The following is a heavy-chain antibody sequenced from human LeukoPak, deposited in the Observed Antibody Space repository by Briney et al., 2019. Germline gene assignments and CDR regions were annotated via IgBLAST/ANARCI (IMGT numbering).Heavy chain of an antibody. D-gene: IGHD6-19*01. CDR1: GGSISSSSYY. J-gene: IGHJ4*02. Sequence: SETLSPTCTVSGGSISSSSYYWGWIRQPPGKGLEWIGSIYYSGSTYYNPSLKSRVTISVDTSKNQFSLKLSSVTAADTAVYYCARQSQQWLVPVDSDCWGQGTLVTVSS. CDR3: ARQSQQWLVPVDSDC. CDR2: IYYSGST. V-gene: IGHV4-39*01.